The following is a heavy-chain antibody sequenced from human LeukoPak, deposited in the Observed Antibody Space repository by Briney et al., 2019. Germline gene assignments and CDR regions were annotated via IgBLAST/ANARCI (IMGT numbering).Heavy chain of an antibody. CDR2: MYSSGDT. CDR3: ARASGYEHIDY. Sequence: SETLSLTCSVSGGSISSHYCSWIRQSPGKGLEWIGCMYSSGDTKYNPSLKSRVTISVDTSNNQFSLRLTSVTAADTAVYYCARASGYEHIDYWGQGTIVTVSS. D-gene: IGHD6-25*01. J-gene: IGHJ4*02. V-gene: IGHV4-59*11. CDR1: GGSISSHY.